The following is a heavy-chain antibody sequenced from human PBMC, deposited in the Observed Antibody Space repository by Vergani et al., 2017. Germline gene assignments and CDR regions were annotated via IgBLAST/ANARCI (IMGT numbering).Heavy chain of an antibody. Sequence: EVQLLESGGGLVQPGGSLRLSCAASGFTFSSYAMSWVRQAPGKGLEWVSYISSSGSTIYYADSVKGRFTISRDNAKNSLYLQMNSLRAEDTAVYYCARGDTAMAGLIPIWGQGTLVTVSS. CDR1: GFTFSSYA. D-gene: IGHD5-18*01. CDR2: ISSSGSTI. V-gene: IGHV3-48*03. CDR3: ARGDTAMAGLIPI. J-gene: IGHJ4*02.